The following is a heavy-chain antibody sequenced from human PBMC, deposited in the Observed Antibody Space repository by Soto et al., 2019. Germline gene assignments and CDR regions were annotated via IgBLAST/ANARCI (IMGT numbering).Heavy chain of an antibody. CDR3: ALDRIAAAGRYGMDG. J-gene: IGHJ6*04. D-gene: IGHD6-13*01. V-gene: IGHV1-18*01. CDR1: GYTFTSYG. Sequence: GASVKVSCKASGYTFTSYGISWVRQAPGQGLERMGWISAYNGNTNYAQKLQGRVTMTTDTSTSTAYMELRSLRSDDTAVYYCALDRIAAAGRYGMDGRAELTTDTGSS. CDR2: ISAYNGNT.